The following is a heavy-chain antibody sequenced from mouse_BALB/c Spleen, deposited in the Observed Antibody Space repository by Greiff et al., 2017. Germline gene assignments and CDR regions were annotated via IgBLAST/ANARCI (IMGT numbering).Heavy chain of an antibody. D-gene: IGHD1-2*01. V-gene: IGHV1-82*01. CDR1: GYAFSSSW. J-gene: IGHJ1*01. CDR3: ARERTTATYFDV. Sequence: QVQLQQSGPELVKPGASVKISCKASGYAFSSSWMNWVKQRPGQGLEWIGRIYPGDGDTNYNGKFKGKATLTADKSSSTAYMQLSSLTSVDSAVYFCARERTTATYFDVWGAGTTVTVSS. CDR2: IYPGDGDT.